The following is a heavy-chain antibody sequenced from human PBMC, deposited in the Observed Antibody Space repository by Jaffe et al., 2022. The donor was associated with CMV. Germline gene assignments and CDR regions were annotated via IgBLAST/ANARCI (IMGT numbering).Heavy chain of an antibody. CDR1: GGSFSGYY. Sequence: QVQLQQWGAGLLKPSETLSLTCAVYGGSFSGYYWSWIRQPPGKGLEWIGEINHSGSTNYNPSLKSRVTISVDTSKNQFSLKLSSVTAADTAVYYCARGGLGITGTTGAFDIWGQGTMVTVSS. V-gene: IGHV4-34*01. D-gene: IGHD1-7*01. J-gene: IGHJ3*02. CDR2: INHSGST. CDR3: ARGGLGITGTTGAFDI.